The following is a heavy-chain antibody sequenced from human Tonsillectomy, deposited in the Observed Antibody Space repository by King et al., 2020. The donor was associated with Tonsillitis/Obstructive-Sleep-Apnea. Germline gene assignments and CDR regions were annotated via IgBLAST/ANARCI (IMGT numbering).Heavy chain of an antibody. CDR3: ARDAGDCSSTSCYTPFDY. V-gene: IGHV3-30*04. CDR1: GFTFSSYA. J-gene: IGHJ4*02. Sequence: GQLVQSGGGVVQPGRSLRLSCAASGFTFSSYAMHWVRQAPGKGLEWVAVISYDGSNKYYADSVKGRFTISRDNSKNTLYLQMNSLRAEDTAVYYCARDAGDCSSTSCYTPFDYWGQGTLVTVSS. D-gene: IGHD2-2*02. CDR2: ISYDGSNK.